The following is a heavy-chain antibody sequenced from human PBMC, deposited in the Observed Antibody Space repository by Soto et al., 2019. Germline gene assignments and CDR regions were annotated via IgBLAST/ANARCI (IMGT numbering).Heavy chain of an antibody. CDR3: AKECGRLDY. V-gene: IGHV3-11*06. Sequence: GGSLRLSCAASGFTFSDYYMSWIRQAPGKGLEWVSYISSSSGYTNYADSVKGRFTISRDNAKNSLYLQMNSLRAEDTAVYYCAKECGRLDYWGQGTLVTVSS. CDR1: GFTFSDYY. CDR2: ISSSSGYT. J-gene: IGHJ4*02.